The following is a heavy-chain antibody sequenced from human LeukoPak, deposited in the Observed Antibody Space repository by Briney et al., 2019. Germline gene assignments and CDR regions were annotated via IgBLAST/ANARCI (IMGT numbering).Heavy chain of an antibody. V-gene: IGHV3-11*04. CDR1: GFSFSDHY. Sequence: GGSLRLSCAASGFSFSDHYLTWIRQAPGKGLEWVSYISSTGRTINYVDSVKGRFTISRDNAKNSLYLQMNSLRAEDTAVYYCARDGAAAGTVDYWGQGTLVTVSS. D-gene: IGHD6-13*01. CDR3: ARDGAAAGTVDY. CDR2: ISSTGRTI. J-gene: IGHJ4*02.